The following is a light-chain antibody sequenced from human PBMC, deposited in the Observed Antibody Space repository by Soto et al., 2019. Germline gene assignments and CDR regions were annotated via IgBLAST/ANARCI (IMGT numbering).Light chain of an antibody. J-gene: IGLJ3*02. Sequence: QLVLTQSPSASASLGASVKLTCTLSSGHSSYAIAWHQQQPEKGPRYLMNLNSDGSHSKGDGIPDRFSGSSSGAERYLTISSLQSEDEADYYSQTWDPGINWVFGGGTKVTVL. V-gene: IGLV4-69*01. CDR3: QTWDPGINWV. CDR2: LNSDGSH. CDR1: SGHSSYA.